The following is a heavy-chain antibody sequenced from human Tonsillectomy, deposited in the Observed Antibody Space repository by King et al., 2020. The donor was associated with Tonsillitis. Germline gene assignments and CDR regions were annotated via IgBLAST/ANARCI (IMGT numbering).Heavy chain of an antibody. Sequence: VQLVESGAEVKKPGASVKVSCKASGYTFTGYYMHWVRQAPGQGLEWMGWINPNSGGTNYAQKFQGRVTMTRDTSISTAYMELSRLRSDDTAVYYCARRGSPRYSSGWGDLDYWGQGTLVTVSS. CDR1: GYTFTGYY. CDR2: INPNSGGT. V-gene: IGHV1-2*02. D-gene: IGHD6-19*01. J-gene: IGHJ4*02. CDR3: ARRGSPRYSSGWGDLDY.